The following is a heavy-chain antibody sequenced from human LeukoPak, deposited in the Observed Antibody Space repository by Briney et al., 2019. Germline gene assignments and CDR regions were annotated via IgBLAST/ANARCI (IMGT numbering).Heavy chain of an antibody. Sequence: GGSLRLSCGVSGFTFSDYNIRWIRQAPGKGLEWISSISSSSSYIYYADSVKGRFTISRDNAKNSLYLQMNSLTAEDTAVYYCARVDFWSGHYYFEYWGQGTLVTVSS. D-gene: IGHD3-3*01. J-gene: IGHJ4*02. V-gene: IGHV3-21*04. CDR1: GFTFSDYN. CDR3: ARVDFWSGHYYFEY. CDR2: ISSSSSYI.